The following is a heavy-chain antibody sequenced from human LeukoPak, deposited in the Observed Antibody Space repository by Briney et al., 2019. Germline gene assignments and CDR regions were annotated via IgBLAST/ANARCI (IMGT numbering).Heavy chain of an antibody. CDR1: GGSFSGYY. Sequence: SETLSLTCAVYGGSFSGYYWSWIRRPPGKGLEWIGEINHSGSTNYNPSLKSRVTISVDTSKNQFSLKLSSVTAADTAVYYCAISKLRYYFDYWGQGTLVTVSS. V-gene: IGHV4-34*01. J-gene: IGHJ4*02. CDR3: AISKLRYYFDY. D-gene: IGHD1-1*01. CDR2: INHSGST.